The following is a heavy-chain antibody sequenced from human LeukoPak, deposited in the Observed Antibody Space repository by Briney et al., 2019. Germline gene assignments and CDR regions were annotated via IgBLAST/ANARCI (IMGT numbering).Heavy chain of an antibody. Sequence: SETLSLTCAVYGASFGRYSWSWIRQSPEKGLEWIGEINYSGYTKYNPSLKSRVTMSVDTSKNQFSLNLTSVTAAYTAVYYCARVGSTPAKFDYWGQGTQVTVSS. CDR3: ARVGSTPAKFDY. CDR2: INYSGYT. CDR1: GASFGRYS. J-gene: IGHJ4*02. D-gene: IGHD1-26*01. V-gene: IGHV4-34*01.